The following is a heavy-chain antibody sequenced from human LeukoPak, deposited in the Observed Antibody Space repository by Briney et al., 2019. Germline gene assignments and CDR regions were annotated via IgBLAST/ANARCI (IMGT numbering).Heavy chain of an antibody. CDR3: VRVLSRGSGSYSDY. CDR2: INPNSGGT. CDR1: GYTFTGYH. Sequence: ASVKVSCKGCGYTFTGYHMHWVGQAPGQGLEWMGWINPNSGGTNYAQKFQGRVTMTRDTSISTAYMELSRLRSDDTAVYYCVRVLSRGSGSYSDYWGQGTLVTVSS. J-gene: IGHJ4*02. V-gene: IGHV1-2*02. D-gene: IGHD3-10*01.